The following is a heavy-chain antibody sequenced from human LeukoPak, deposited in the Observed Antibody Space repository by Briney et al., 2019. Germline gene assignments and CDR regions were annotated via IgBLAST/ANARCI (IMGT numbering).Heavy chain of an antibody. V-gene: IGHV4-59*01. CDR2: IYYSGST. D-gene: IGHD3-10*01. CDR1: GGSISSYY. J-gene: IGHJ6*03. CDR3: ARGRSSMVRGYYYYYMDV. Sequence: ETLSLTCTVSGGSISSYYWSWIRQPPGKGLEWIGYIYYSGSTNYNPSLKSRVTISVDTSKNQFSLKLSSVTAADTAVYYCARGRSSMVRGYYYYYMDVWGKGTTVTISS.